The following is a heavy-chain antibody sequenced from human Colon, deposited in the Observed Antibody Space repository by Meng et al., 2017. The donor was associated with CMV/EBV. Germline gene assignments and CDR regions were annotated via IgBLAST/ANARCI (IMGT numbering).Heavy chain of an antibody. J-gene: IGHJ4*02. CDR3: ARLPYSASRGDD. CDR2: INPDSGDI. V-gene: IGHV1-2*02. Sequence: ASVKVSCKTSGYMFIAYYVHWVRQAPGRGLEWMGWINPDSGDINYAQEFQGRVTLTRDTSITTAYMELTRLTPDDTAIYYCARLPYSASRGDDWGQGTLVTVSS. CDR1: GYMFIAYY. D-gene: IGHD1-26*01.